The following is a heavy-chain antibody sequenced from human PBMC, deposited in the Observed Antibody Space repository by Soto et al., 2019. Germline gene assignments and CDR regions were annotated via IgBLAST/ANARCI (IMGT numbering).Heavy chain of an antibody. V-gene: IGHV3-7*01. CDR2: IKQYGGAK. Sequence: EVQLVESGGGLVQPGGPMRLSCAASGLTFSSYWIPCVRQAPVKGMEWGTNIKQYGGAKYYVDSVKGRFTISIENANNSLYLQMNTLRAEDTAVYYCAIWLKCSCWYVLLEGSFDYWVQENLFTVSP. D-gene: IGHD6-19*01. CDR3: AIWLKCSCWYVLLEGSFDY. J-gene: IGHJ4*02. CDR1: GLTFSSYW.